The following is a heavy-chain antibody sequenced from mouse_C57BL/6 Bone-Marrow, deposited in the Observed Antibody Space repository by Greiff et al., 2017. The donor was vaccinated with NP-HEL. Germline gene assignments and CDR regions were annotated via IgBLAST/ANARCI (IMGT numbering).Heavy chain of an antibody. CDR2: IDPSDSYT. D-gene: IGHD2-5*01. Sequence: QVQLQQPGAELVRPGTSVKLSCKASGYTFTSYWMHWVKQRPGHGLEWIGVIDPSDSYTNYNQKFKGKATLTVDTSSSTAYMQLSSLTSEDSAVYYCARGGAYYSNYGFAYWGQGTLVTVSA. CDR3: ARGGAYYSNYGFAY. CDR1: GYTFTSYW. V-gene: IGHV1-59*01. J-gene: IGHJ3*01.